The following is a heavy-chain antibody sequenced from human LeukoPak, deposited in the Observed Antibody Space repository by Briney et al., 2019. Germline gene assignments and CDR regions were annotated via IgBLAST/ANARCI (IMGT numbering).Heavy chain of an antibody. J-gene: IGHJ4*02. V-gene: IGHV1-18*01. Sequence: GASVKVSGKASGYTFTSYGISWVRQAPGQGLEGMGWISAYNGNTNYAQKLQGRVTMTTDTSTSTAYMELRSLRSDDTAVYYCARDSDYGDYVFLDYWGQGTLVTVSS. CDR2: ISAYNGNT. CDR3: ARDSDYGDYVFLDY. D-gene: IGHD4-17*01. CDR1: GYTFTSYG.